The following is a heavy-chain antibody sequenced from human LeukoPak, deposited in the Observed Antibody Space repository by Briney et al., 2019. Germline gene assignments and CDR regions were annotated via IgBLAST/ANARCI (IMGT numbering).Heavy chain of an antibody. Sequence: SETLSLTCTVSGGSISSSSYYWGWIRQPPGKGLEWIGSIYYSGSTYYNPSLKSRVTISVDTSKNQFSLKLSSVTAADTAVYYCARHPRTPYGVTALTYFDYWGQGTLVTVSS. CDR3: ARHPRTPYGVTALTYFDY. J-gene: IGHJ4*02. D-gene: IGHD2-21*02. CDR1: GGSISSSSYY. CDR2: IYYSGST. V-gene: IGHV4-39*01.